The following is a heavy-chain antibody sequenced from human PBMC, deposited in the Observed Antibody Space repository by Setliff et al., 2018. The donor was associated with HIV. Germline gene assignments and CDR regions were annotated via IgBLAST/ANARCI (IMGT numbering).Heavy chain of an antibody. CDR1: GGPASNSRYY. D-gene: IGHD3-22*01. CDR3: ASRIYYYDSNNFLREEGFDP. V-gene: IGHV4-39*01. CDR2: IHYNEKT. Sequence: LSLTCTVSGGPASNSRYYWAWIRQPPGKGLEYIGSIHYNEKTYYNPSLKSRVTISIDTSKNQFSLNLTSVTAADTAVYYCASRIYYYDSNNFLREEGFDPWGQGTLVTVSS. J-gene: IGHJ5*02.